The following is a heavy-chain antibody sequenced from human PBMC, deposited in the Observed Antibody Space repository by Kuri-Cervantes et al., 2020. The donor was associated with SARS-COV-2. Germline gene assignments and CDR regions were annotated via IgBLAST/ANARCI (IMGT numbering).Heavy chain of an antibody. Sequence: GESLKISCAASGFTFSSYAMSWVRQAPGKGLEWVSVIYSGGSTYYADSVKGRFTISRDNSKNTLYLQMNSLRAEDTAVYYCARGIAAAADFDYWGQGTLVTVSS. J-gene: IGHJ4*02. V-gene: IGHV3-66*02. CDR2: IYSGGST. D-gene: IGHD6-13*01. CDR3: ARGIAAAADFDY. CDR1: GFTFSSYA.